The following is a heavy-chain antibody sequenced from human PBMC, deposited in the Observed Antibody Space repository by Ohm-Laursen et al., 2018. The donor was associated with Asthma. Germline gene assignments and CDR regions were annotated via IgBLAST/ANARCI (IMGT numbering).Heavy chain of an antibody. V-gene: IGHV3-30-3*01. Sequence: SLRLSCTASGFTFSPYSMNWVRQAPGKGLEWVAVISYDGSNKYYADSVKGRFTISRDNSKNTLYLQMNSLRAEDTAVYYCARDWQGVRNSGPFDYWGQGTLVTVSS. CDR2: ISYDGSNK. CDR1: GFTFSPYS. CDR3: ARDWQGVRNSGPFDY. D-gene: IGHD3-10*01. J-gene: IGHJ4*02.